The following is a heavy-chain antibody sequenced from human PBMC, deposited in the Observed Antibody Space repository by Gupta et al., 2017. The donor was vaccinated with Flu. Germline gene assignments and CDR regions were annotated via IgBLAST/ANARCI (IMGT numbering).Heavy chain of an antibody. J-gene: IGHJ6*02. CDR2: FYHTGKS. V-gene: IGHV4-39*01. CDR3: ARHFYCGSPCGHHYYFGMDT. D-gene: IGHD2-21*01. Sequence: GWIRQSPGRGLEWIGSFYHTGKSYFRPTLQSRVSISLDTSKNQFPLWLSSVTAADTAQYFCARHFYCGSPCGHHYYFGMDTWGPGTTVTVSS.